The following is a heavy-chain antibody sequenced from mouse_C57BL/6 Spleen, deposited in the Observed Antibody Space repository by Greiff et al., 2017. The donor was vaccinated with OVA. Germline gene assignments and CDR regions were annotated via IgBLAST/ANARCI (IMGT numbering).Heavy chain of an antibody. CDR2: IHPNSGST. Sequence: QVQLQQPGAELVKPGASVKLSCKASGYTFTSYWMHWVKQRPGQGLEWIGMIHPNSGSTNYNAKFKSKATLTADKSSSTAYMQLSSLTSEDSAVYYCARDDYDPDYYAMDYWGQGTSVTVSS. J-gene: IGHJ4*01. D-gene: IGHD2-4*01. CDR1: GYTFTSYW. CDR3: ARDDYDPDYYAMDY. V-gene: IGHV1-64*01.